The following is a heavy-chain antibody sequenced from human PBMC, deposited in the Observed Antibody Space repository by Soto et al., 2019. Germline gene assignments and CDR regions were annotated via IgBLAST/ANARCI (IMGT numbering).Heavy chain of an antibody. CDR2: ISASGGTT. Sequence: EVQLLESGGGLVQPGGSLRLSCAASGFPFNTRAMSLVRQAPGKGLQWVSGISASGGTTYYADSVKGRLTISRDNSKNMLYLLMTSLRDDDTAVYYCTTGTQNFDYWGRGTRVTVSS. CDR1: GFPFNTRA. D-gene: IGHD3-10*01. J-gene: IGHJ4*02. V-gene: IGHV3-23*01. CDR3: TTGTQNFDY.